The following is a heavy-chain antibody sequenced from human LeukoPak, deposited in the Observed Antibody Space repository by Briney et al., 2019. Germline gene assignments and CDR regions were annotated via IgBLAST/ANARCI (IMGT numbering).Heavy chain of an antibody. V-gene: IGHV4-59*08. D-gene: IGHD6-19*01. Sequence: SETLSLTCTVSGGSISSYYCSWIRQPPGKGLEWIGYIYYGGVTNYNPSLKSRVTISVDRSKNQFSLKLSSVTAADTAVYYCARHVPSSSGWPNDAFDIWGQGTMVTVSS. CDR1: GGSISSYY. CDR3: ARHVPSSSGWPNDAFDI. CDR2: IYYGGVT. J-gene: IGHJ3*02.